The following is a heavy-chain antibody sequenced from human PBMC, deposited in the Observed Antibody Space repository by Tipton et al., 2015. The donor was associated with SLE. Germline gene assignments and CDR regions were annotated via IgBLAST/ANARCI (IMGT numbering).Heavy chain of an antibody. CDR2: IYYSGST. D-gene: IGHD3-10*01. Sequence: TLSLTCTVSGASISSYYWSWIRQPPGKGLEWIGYIYYSGSTNYNPSLKNRVTISVDTSKNQFSLKLSSVTAADTAVYYCARERFFARRGFDIWGQGTMVTVSS. CDR1: GASISSYY. V-gene: IGHV4-59*01. CDR3: ARERFFARRGFDI. J-gene: IGHJ3*02.